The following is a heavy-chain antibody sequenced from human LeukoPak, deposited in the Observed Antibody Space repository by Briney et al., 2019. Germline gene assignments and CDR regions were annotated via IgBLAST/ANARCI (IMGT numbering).Heavy chain of an antibody. CDR2: INHSGST. CDR3: ARAEGGSSGYGIIDY. CDR1: GGSFSGYY. D-gene: IGHD3-22*01. V-gene: IGHV4-34*01. J-gene: IGHJ4*02. Sequence: PSETLSLTCAVYGGSFSGYYWSWIRQPPGKGLEWIGEINHSGSTNYNPSLKSRVTIPVDTSKNQFSLKLSSVTAADTAVYYCARAEGGSSGYGIIDYWGQGTLVTVSS.